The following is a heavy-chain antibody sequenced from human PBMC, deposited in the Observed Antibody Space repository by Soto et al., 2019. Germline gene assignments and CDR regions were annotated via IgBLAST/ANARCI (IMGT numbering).Heavy chain of an antibody. Sequence: QVHLVQSGAEMKKPGSSVKVSCKVSGGDLTNSGISWVRQAPGQGLEWMGGIFPLLAMVDYSQKFQGRVTITADEDTNTACMYLGSPKSDDTPVYYSAKEDGAGFKSWGQGTLVIVSS. D-gene: IGHD5-12*01. CDR3: AKEDGAGFKS. V-gene: IGHV1-69*04. CDR1: GGDLTNSG. CDR2: IFPLLAMV. J-gene: IGHJ4*02.